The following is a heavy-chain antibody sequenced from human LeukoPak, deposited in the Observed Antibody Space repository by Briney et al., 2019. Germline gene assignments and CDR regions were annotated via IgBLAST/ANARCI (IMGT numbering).Heavy chain of an antibody. J-gene: IGHJ4*02. CDR1: GGSISSGGYY. CDR2: IYYSGST. CDR3: AREGYSY. V-gene: IGHV4-31*03. Sequence: SETLSLTCTVSGGSISSGGYYWRWLRQHPGKGLEWIGYIYYSGSTYYNPSLKSRVTISVDTSKNQFSLKLSSVTAADTAVYYCAREGYSYWGQGTLVTVSS. D-gene: IGHD5-18*01.